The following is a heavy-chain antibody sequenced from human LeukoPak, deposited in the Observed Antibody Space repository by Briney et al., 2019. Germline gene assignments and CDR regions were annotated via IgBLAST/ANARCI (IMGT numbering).Heavy chain of an antibody. J-gene: IGHJ6*03. CDR2: INHSGST. V-gene: IGHV4-34*01. Sequence: SETLSLTCAVYGGSFSGYYWSWIRQPPGKGLEWIGEINHSGSTNYNPSLKSRVTISVDTSKNQFSLKLSSVTAADTAVYYCARRGYSGYDRPYYYYYMDVWGKGTTVTISS. CDR1: GGSFSGYY. D-gene: IGHD5-12*01. CDR3: ARRGYSGYDRPYYYYYMDV.